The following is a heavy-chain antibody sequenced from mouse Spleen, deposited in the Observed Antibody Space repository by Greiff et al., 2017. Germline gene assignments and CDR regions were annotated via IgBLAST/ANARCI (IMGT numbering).Heavy chain of an antibody. Sequence: ESGPGLVKPSQSLSLTCSVTGYSITSGYYWNWIRQFPGNKLEWMGYISYDGSNNYNPSLKNRISITRDTSKNQFFLKLNSVTTEDTATYYCARHWDPYYFDYWGQGTTLTVSS. CDR1: GYSITSGYY. V-gene: IGHV3-6*01. CDR2: ISYDGSN. J-gene: IGHJ2*01. D-gene: IGHD4-1*01. CDR3: ARHWDPYYFDY.